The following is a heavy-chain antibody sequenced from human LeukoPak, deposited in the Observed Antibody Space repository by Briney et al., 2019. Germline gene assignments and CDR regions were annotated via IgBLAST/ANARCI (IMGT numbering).Heavy chain of an antibody. D-gene: IGHD5-24*01. Sequence: SQTLSLTCAISGDSVSSNSTACNWIRQSPSRGLEWLGRTYYRSKWYNDYAVSVKSRITINPDTSKNQFSLQLNSVTPEDKAVYYCARGGQGDGYSADEAFDFWGQGTMVTVSS. CDR1: GDSVSSNSTA. CDR3: ARGGQGDGYSADEAFDF. J-gene: IGHJ3*01. CDR2: TYYRSKWYN. V-gene: IGHV6-1*01.